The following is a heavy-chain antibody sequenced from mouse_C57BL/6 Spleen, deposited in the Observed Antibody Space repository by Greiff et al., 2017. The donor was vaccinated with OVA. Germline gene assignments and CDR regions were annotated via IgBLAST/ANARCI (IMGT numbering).Heavy chain of an antibody. CDR3: AREGDLLLPPGAMDY. J-gene: IGHJ4*01. Sequence: QVQLKESGAELARPGASVKLSCKASGYTFTSYGISWVKQRTGQGLEWIGEIYPRSGNTYYNEKFKGKATLTADKSSSTAYMELRSLTSEDSAVYFCAREGDLLLPPGAMDYWGQGTSVTVSS. CDR2: IYPRSGNT. V-gene: IGHV1-81*01. CDR1: GYTFTSYG. D-gene: IGHD1-1*01.